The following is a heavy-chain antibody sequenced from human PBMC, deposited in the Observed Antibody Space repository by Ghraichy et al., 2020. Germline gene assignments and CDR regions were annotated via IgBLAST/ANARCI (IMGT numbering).Heavy chain of an antibody. CDR3: ARVGGSGTYYAAFDY. CDR1: GGSINSYY. V-gene: IGHV4-59*01. D-gene: IGHD3-10*01. CDR2: ISYSGSI. Sequence: SETLSLTCSVSGGSINSYYWSWIRQPPGKGLEWIGYISYSGSINYNPSLKSRITISLDTSKNQFSLKMSSVTAADTAVYYCARVGGSGTYYAAFDYWGQGTLVTVSS. J-gene: IGHJ4*02.